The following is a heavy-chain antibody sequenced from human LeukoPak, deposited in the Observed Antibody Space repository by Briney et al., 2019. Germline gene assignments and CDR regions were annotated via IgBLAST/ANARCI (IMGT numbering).Heavy chain of an antibody. Sequence: ASVKLSCKASGYTFTSFGISWVRQAPGQGPEWMGGISAYNGNTNYAQNFQGRVTMTTDTSTNTAYMELRSLTSDDTAVYYCARDLGLDTTMIFFVYWGQGTGVTVST. D-gene: IGHD5-18*01. CDR2: ISAYNGNT. CDR1: GYTFTSFG. V-gene: IGHV1-18*01. CDR3: ARDLGLDTTMIFFVY. J-gene: IGHJ4*02.